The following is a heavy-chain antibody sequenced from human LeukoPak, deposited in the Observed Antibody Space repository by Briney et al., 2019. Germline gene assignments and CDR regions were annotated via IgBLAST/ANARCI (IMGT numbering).Heavy chain of an antibody. D-gene: IGHD4-11*01. CDR1: GFTFSSYA. CDR2: ISYDGSNK. Sequence: GRSLRLSCAASGFTFSSYAMHWVRQAPGKGLEWVAVISYDGSNKYYADSVKGRFTISRDNSKNTLYLQMNSLRAEDTAVYYCARVGSKGPDAFDIWGQGTMVTVSS. CDR3: ARVGSKGPDAFDI. V-gene: IGHV3-30-3*01. J-gene: IGHJ3*02.